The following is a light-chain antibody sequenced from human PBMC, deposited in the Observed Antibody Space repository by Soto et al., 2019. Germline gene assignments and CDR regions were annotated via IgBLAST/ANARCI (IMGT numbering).Light chain of an antibody. V-gene: IGKV1-5*03. CDR2: KAS. CDR1: QTINSW. J-gene: IGKJ2*01. Sequence: DIQMTQSPSTLSASVGDRVTITCRASQTINSWLAWYQQKPGRAPKLLIYKASILQSGVPSRFSGSGSGTEFTLTISSLLPDDSATYYCQQYHAYSYTFGQGTKLEI. CDR3: QQYHAYSYT.